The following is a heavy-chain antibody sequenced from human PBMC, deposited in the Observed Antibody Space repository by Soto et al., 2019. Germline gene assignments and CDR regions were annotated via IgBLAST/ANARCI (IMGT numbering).Heavy chain of an antibody. D-gene: IGHD3-10*01. CDR2: INADSGNT. CDR3: ACVSEKLGRRAKDALHI. Sequence: ASVKVSCEAPCYTYSASALNWARPAPGQSHEWMGWINADSGNTKYSQNFQGRVSITRDTSASTVYMELTGLTSEDTAVYYCACVSEKLGRRAKDALHICGRGTLDTV. J-gene: IGHJ3*02. CDR1: CYTYSASA. V-gene: IGHV1-3*01.